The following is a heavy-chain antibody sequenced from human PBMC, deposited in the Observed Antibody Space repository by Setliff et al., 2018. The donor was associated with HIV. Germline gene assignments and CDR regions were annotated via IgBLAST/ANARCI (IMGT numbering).Heavy chain of an antibody. V-gene: IGHV4-59*01. CDR3: ARGFLRSRRRWFDP. Sequence: SETLSLTCTVSGGSISSYYWSWIRQPPGKGLEWIGYIFYGGSTNYNPSLKSRVTISVDASKNQFSLRLSSVTAADTAVYYCARGFLRSRRRWFDPWGQGTLVTVSS. J-gene: IGHJ5*02. CDR2: IFYGGST. D-gene: IGHD4-17*01. CDR1: GGSISSYY.